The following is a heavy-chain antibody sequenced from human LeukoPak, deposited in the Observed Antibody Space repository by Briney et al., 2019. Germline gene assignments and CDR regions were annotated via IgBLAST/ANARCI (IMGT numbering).Heavy chain of an antibody. V-gene: IGHV4-4*07. CDR2: IYTSGNT. D-gene: IGHD6-19*01. Sequence: SETLSLTCTVSDGSISSYYWSWIRQPAGKGLEWIGRIYTSGNTNYNPSLKSRVTMSIDTSKNQFSLKLSSVTAADTAVYYCARAPSTSGGWYIDYWGQGTLVTVSS. J-gene: IGHJ4*02. CDR1: DGSISSYY. CDR3: ARAPSTSGGWYIDY.